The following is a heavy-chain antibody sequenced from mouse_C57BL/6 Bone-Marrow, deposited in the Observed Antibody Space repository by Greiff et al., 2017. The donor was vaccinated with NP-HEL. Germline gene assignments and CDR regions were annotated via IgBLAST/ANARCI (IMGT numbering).Heavy chain of an antibody. V-gene: IGHV1-81*01. CDR3: ARGILRYPYWYFDV. CDR1: GYTFTSYG. CDR2: IYPRSGNT. J-gene: IGHJ1*03. Sequence: VKLMESGAELARPGASVKLSCKASGYTFTSYGISWVKQRTGQGLEWIGEIYPRSGNTYYNEKFKGKATLTADKSSSTAYMELRSLTSEDSAVYFCARGILRYPYWYFDVWGTGTTVTVSS. D-gene: IGHD1-1*01.